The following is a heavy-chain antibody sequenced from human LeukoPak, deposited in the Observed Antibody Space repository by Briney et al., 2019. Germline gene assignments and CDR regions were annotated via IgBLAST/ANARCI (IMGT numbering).Heavy chain of an antibody. CDR1: GFTFDDYA. J-gene: IGHJ4*02. CDR3: ARGSGWYFDY. D-gene: IGHD6-19*01. V-gene: IGHV3-9*01. CDR2: ISWNSGSI. Sequence: GGSLRLSCAASGFTFDDYAMHWVRQAPGKGLEWVSGISWNSGSIGYAVSVKGRFTISRDNAKNSLYLQMNSLRAEDTAVYYCARGSGWYFDYWGQGTLVTVSS.